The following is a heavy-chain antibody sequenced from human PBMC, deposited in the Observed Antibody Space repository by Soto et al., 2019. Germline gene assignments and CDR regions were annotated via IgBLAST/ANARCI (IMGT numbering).Heavy chain of an antibody. Sequence: QVQLVESGGGVVQPGRSLRLSCAASGFTFSSYGMHWVRQAPGKGLEWVAVISYDGSNKYYADSVKGRFTISRYNSKNTLYLQMNSPRAEDTAVYYCAKGLSGYGYFDYWGQGTLVTVSS. CDR3: AKGLSGYGYFDY. D-gene: IGHD3-16*01. J-gene: IGHJ4*02. CDR1: GFTFSSYG. CDR2: ISYDGSNK. V-gene: IGHV3-30*18.